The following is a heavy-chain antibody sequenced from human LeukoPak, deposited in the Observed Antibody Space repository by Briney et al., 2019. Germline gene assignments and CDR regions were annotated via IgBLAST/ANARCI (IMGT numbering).Heavy chain of an antibody. CDR3: AKRSTGYYFDS. Sequence: PGGSLRLSCAASGFTFSSYAMHWVRQAPGKGLEWVAVISYDGSNKYYADSVEGRFTISRDNSKNTLYLQMNSLRAEDTANYYCAKRSTGYYFDSWGQGTLVTVSS. D-gene: IGHD1-1*01. J-gene: IGHJ4*02. CDR2: ISYDGSNK. CDR1: GFTFSSYA. V-gene: IGHV3-30*04.